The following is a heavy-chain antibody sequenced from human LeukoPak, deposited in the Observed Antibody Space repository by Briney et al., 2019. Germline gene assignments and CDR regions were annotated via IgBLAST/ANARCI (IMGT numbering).Heavy chain of an antibody. CDR1: GYTFTSYD. CDR2: MNPYSGNT. Sequence: ASVKVSCKASGYTFTSYDINWVRQATGQGLEWMGWMNPYSGNTGYAQKFQGRVTMTRNTSISTAYMELSSLRSEDTAVYYCARGYCSSPSCSNWFDPSGHRTLVTVSS. J-gene: IGHJ5*02. CDR3: ARGYCSSPSCSNWFDP. D-gene: IGHD2-2*01. V-gene: IGHV1-8*01.